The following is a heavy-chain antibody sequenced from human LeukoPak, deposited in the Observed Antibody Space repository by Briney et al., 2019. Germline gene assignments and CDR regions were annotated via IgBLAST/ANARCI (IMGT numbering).Heavy chain of an antibody. Sequence: PSETLSITCAVYGGSFNGYYWSWIRQPPGKGLEWIGEINHSGSANYNPSLKSRVTISVDTSKNQFSLKLSSVTAADTAVYYCARRRYLAFDIWGQGTMVTVSS. CDR3: ARRRYLAFDI. CDR1: GGSFNGYY. V-gene: IGHV4-34*01. J-gene: IGHJ3*02. D-gene: IGHD1-20*01. CDR2: INHSGSA.